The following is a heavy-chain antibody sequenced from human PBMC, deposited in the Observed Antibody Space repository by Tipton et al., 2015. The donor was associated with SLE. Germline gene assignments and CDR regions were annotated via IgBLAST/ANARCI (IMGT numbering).Heavy chain of an antibody. CDR1: GGSISSSSYY. J-gene: IGHJ4*02. CDR2: IYYSGST. CDR3: ARDNLAVTGNFDY. D-gene: IGHD2-21*02. Sequence: TLSLTCTVSGGSISSSSYYWGWIRHPPGKGLERIGSIYYSGSTYYNPSLKSRVTIPVDTSKNQFSLKLSSVTAADTAVYYCARDNLAVTGNFDYWGQGTLVTVSS. V-gene: IGHV4-39*07.